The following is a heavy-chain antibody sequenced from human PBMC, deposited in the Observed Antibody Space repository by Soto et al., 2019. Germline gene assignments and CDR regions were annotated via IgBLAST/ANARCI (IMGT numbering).Heavy chain of an antibody. CDR3: ARVSRGHSSWEIYYYGMDV. Sequence: QVQLQESGPGLVKPSQTLSLTCTVSGGSISSGGYYWSWIRQHPGKGLEWIGYIYYSGSTYYNPSLKSRVTISVDTSKNQFSLKLSSVTAADTAVYYCARVSRGHSSWEIYYYGMDVWGQGTTVTVSS. V-gene: IGHV4-31*03. CDR2: IYYSGST. J-gene: IGHJ6*02. D-gene: IGHD6-13*01. CDR1: GGSISSGGYY.